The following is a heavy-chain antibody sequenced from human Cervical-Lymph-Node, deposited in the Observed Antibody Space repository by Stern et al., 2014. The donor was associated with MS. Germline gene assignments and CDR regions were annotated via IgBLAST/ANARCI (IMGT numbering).Heavy chain of an antibody. CDR3: AAASTTSSASPFDY. Sequence: QLVQSGAEVKKPGPSLKVSCQTSRYTFTAYSFHWVRQAPGQGLQWMGWVNPNTGATTYAKQFRGRVTMTRDSSINTAYMELSRLTSDDTAVYYCAAASTTSSASPFDYWGQGTLLTVSS. J-gene: IGHJ4*02. D-gene: IGHD6-19*01. CDR1: RYTFTAYS. CDR2: VNPNTGAT. V-gene: IGHV1-2*02.